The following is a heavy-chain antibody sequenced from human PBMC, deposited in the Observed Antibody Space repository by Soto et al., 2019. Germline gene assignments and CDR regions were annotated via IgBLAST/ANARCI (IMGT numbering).Heavy chain of an antibody. CDR2: INAGNGNT. CDR1: GYTFTSYA. J-gene: IGHJ4*02. D-gene: IGHD3-10*01. Sequence: QVQLVQSGAEVKKPGASVKVSCQASGYTFTSYAMHWVRQAPGQRLEWMGWINAGNGNTKYSQKFQGRVTITRDTSASTAYMELSSLRSEDTAVYYCARAILLWFGELSSLDYWGQGTLVTVSS. CDR3: ARAILLWFGELSSLDY. V-gene: IGHV1-3*01.